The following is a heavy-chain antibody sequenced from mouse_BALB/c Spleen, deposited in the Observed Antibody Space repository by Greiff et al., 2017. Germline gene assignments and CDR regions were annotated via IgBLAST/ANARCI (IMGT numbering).Heavy chain of an antibody. J-gene: IGHJ3*01. CDR3: ARDYDGYYTFAY. CDR2: ISYCGST. D-gene: IGHD2-3*01. Sequence: VQLKESGPGLVKPSQSLSLTCTVTGYSITSYYAWNWIRQFPGNKLEWMGYISYCGSTSYNPSLKSRISITRDTSKNQFFLQLNSVTTEDTATYYCARDYDGYYTFAYWGQGTLVTVSA. CDR1: GYSITSYYA. V-gene: IGHV3-2*02.